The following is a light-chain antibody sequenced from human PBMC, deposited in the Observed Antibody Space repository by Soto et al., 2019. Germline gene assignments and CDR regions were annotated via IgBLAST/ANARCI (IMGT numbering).Light chain of an antibody. CDR1: QSLLHDNGYNY. CDR2: WGF. V-gene: IGKV2-28*01. CDR3: LQARQTPLT. J-gene: IGKJ5*01. Sequence: DIVMTQSPLSLPVTPGEPASISCRSSQSLLHDNGYNYLDWYLQKPGQSPQLLIYWGFNRASGVXDXXSVHGSGTDSTLTVSRGEAGDVGVYYCLQARQTPLTFGQRTRLEIK.